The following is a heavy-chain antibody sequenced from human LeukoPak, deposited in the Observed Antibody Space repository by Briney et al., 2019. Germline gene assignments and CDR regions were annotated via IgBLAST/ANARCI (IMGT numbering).Heavy chain of an antibody. Sequence: GGSLRLSCAASGFTFSSYSMNWVRQAPGKGLEWVSSISSSSSYIYYADSVKGRFTISRDNAKNSLYLQMNSLRAEDTAVYYCARDHTNSSSWYRGWFDPWGQGTLVTVSA. D-gene: IGHD6-13*01. J-gene: IGHJ5*02. CDR3: ARDHTNSSSWYRGWFDP. CDR1: GFTFSSYS. V-gene: IGHV3-21*01. CDR2: ISSSSSYI.